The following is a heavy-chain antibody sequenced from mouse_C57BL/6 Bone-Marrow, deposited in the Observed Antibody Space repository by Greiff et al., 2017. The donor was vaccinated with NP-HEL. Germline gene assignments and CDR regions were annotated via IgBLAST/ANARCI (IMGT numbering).Heavy chain of an antibody. CDR3: AGGNYCGSSYRYFDV. D-gene: IGHD1-1*01. CDR2: IYPRSGNT. CDR1: GYTFTSYG. J-gene: IGHJ1*03. Sequence: VQLQQSGAELARPGASVKLSCKASGYTFTSYGISWVKQRTGQGLEWIGVIYPRSGNTYYNEKFKGKATLTADKSSSTAYMELRSLTSEDSAVYFCAGGNYCGSSYRYFDVWGTGTTVTVSS. V-gene: IGHV1-81*01.